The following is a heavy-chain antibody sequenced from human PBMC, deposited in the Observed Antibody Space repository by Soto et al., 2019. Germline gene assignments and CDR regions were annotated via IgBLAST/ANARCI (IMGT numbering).Heavy chain of an antibody. CDR3: ARDLMPWFGELLRNYYYYMDV. CDR2: ISSSSSYI. D-gene: IGHD3-10*01. V-gene: IGHV3-21*01. Sequence: EVQLVESGGGLVKPGGSLRLSCAASGFTFSSYSMNWVGQAPGKGLEWVSSISSSSSYIYYADSVKGRFTISRDNAKNSLYLQMNSLRAEDTAVYYCARDLMPWFGELLRNYYYYMDVWGKGTTVTVSS. J-gene: IGHJ6*03. CDR1: GFTFSSYS.